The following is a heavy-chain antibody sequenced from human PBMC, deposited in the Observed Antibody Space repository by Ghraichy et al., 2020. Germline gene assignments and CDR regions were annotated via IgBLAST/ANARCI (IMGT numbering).Heavy chain of an antibody. CDR1: GASLSGSDYY. J-gene: IGHJ6*03. CDR3: ARHGSPNGLPYYYMDF. V-gene: IGHV4-39*01. Sequence: ETLSLTCTVAGASLSGSDYYWAWIRQPPVKGLEWIGCIFYGGSTSKPPTLSSRVSISLATSTNHFSLQLSSVTAAEPAVYYCARHGSPNGLPYYYMDFWGKGTTVTVSS. D-gene: IGHD2-2*03. CDR2: IFYGGST.